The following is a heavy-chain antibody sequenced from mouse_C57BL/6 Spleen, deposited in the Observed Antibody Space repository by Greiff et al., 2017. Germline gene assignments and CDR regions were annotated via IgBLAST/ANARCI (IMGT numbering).Heavy chain of an antibody. CDR3: AREIYYDYDRGAMDY. CDR1: GYSITSGYY. J-gene: IGHJ4*01. Sequence: ESGPGLVKPSQSLSLTCSVTGYSITSGYYWNWIRQFPGNKLEWMGYISYDGSNNYNPSLKNRISITRDTSKNQFFLKLNSVTTEDTATYYCAREIYYDYDRGAMDYWGQGTSVTVSS. CDR2: ISYDGSN. V-gene: IGHV3-6*01. D-gene: IGHD2-4*01.